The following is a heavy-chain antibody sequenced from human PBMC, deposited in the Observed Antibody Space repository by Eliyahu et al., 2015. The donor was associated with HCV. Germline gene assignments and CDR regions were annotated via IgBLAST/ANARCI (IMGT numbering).Heavy chain of an antibody. CDR2: IYPKSGGT. Sequence: QVPLVQSGAEVKKPGASVKVSCKASGYSFTAYYMHWVRQAPGQGLEWMGWIYPKSGGTNYAQKFQGRVTMTRDTSINTVYMELSRLRYDDTAVYYCARRGSGGTYFDYWGQGTVVSVSS. V-gene: IGHV1-2*02. CDR1: GYSFTAYY. D-gene: IGHD6-13*01. CDR3: ARRGSGGTYFDY. J-gene: IGHJ4*02.